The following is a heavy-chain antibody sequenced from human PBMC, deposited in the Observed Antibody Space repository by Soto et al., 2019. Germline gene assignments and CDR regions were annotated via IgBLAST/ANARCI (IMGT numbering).Heavy chain of an antibody. V-gene: IGHV1-18*01. CDR1: GYTFTNYG. Sequence: ASVKVSCKASGYTFTNYGITWVRQAPGQGLEWMGWISAYNGNTNYAQKFQGRVTMTTDTSTSTAYMELRSLRSDDTAMYYCARQELRGATTEYFQHWGQGTLVTVSS. CDR3: ARQELRGATTEYFQH. D-gene: IGHD1-26*01. J-gene: IGHJ1*01. CDR2: ISAYNGNT.